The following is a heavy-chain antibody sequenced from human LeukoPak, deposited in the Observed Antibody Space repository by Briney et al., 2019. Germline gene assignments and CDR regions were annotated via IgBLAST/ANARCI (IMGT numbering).Heavy chain of an antibody. CDR3: AKVALISNAFDI. D-gene: IGHD2-8*01. CDR2: ISGSGGST. V-gene: IGHV3-23*01. Sequence: GSLRLSCAASGFAFSSYAMSWARQAPGQGLEGVGAISGSGGSTYYADSVKGRFTISRDNSKNTLYLQMNSLRAEDTAVYYCAKVALISNAFDIWGQGTMVTVSS. J-gene: IGHJ3*02. CDR1: GFAFSSYA.